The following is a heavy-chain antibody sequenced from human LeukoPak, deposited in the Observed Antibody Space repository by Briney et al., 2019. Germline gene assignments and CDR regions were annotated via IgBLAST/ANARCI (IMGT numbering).Heavy chain of an antibody. D-gene: IGHD3-22*01. CDR2: ISAYNGNT. CDR1: GYTFTSYG. Sequence: ASVKVSCKASGYTFTSYGISWVRQAPGQGLEWMGWISAYNGNTNYAQKLQGRVTMTRDTSTSTVYMELSSLRSEDTAVYYCAREFTMIVVASPPHFDYWGQGTLVTVSS. V-gene: IGHV1-18*01. J-gene: IGHJ4*02. CDR3: AREFTMIVVASPPHFDY.